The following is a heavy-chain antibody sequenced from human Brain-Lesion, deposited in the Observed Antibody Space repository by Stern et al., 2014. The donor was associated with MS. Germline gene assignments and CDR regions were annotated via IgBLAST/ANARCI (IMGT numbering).Heavy chain of an antibody. CDR2: VNNDGRGT. Sequence: EVQLVESGGGLVQPGGSLRLSCAASGFPFSNYWMHWVRQAPGKGLVWVSRVNNDGRGTSYADSVKGRFTMSRDNAKNTLYLQMNSLRVEDTAIYYCARGERWFDSWGQGTLVTVSS. J-gene: IGHJ5*01. CDR1: GFPFSNYW. CDR3: ARGERWFDS. D-gene: IGHD3-10*01. V-gene: IGHV3-74*02.